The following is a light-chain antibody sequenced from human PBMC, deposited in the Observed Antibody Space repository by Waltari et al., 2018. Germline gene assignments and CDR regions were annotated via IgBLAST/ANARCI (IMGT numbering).Light chain of an antibody. J-gene: IGKJ1*01. CDR1: RDINNY. CDR3: QHYDGVPPWT. Sequence: DIQMTQSPSSLSASVGDRVTITSQASRDINNYLNWYQQKPGKAPKLLMYGASTLETGVPSRFSGSGSGTDFVFTISRLQPEDIATYYCQHYDGVPPWTFGQGTRVDFK. CDR2: GAS. V-gene: IGKV1-33*01.